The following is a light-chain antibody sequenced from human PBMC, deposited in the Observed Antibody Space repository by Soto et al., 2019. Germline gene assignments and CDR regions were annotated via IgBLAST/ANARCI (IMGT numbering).Light chain of an antibody. CDR1: QSVSSSR. V-gene: IGKV3-20*01. CDR2: GAS. CDR3: QQYGTSPWT. J-gene: IGKJ1*01. Sequence: DIVLTQSPGTLSLSPGDRATVSCRASQSVSSSRLAWYQQKPGQAPRLLIWGASSRAAGIPDRFSGSGAGTDFTLPISRLEPEDFAVYFCQQYGTSPWTLGQGNKVEIK.